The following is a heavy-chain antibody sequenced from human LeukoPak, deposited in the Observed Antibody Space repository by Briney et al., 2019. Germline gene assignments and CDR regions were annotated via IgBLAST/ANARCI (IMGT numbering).Heavy chain of an antibody. CDR2: ISGSGGST. CDR3: AKERRRYCSGGSCYGDDY. D-gene: IGHD2-15*01. V-gene: IGHV3-23*01. J-gene: IGHJ4*02. CDR1: GFTFSSYA. Sequence: GGSLRLSCAASGFTFSSYAMSWVRQAPGKGLEWVSAISGSGGSTYYADSVKGRFTISRDNSKNTLYLQMDSLRAEDTAVYYCAKERRRYCSGGSCYGDDYWGQGTLVTVSS.